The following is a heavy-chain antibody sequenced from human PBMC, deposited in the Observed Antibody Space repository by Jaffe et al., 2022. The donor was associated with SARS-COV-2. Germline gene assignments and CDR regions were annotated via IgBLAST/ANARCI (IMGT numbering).Heavy chain of an antibody. V-gene: IGHV4-61*02. D-gene: IGHD2-2*01. CDR3: ARAIVVVPAAAFDI. J-gene: IGHJ3*02. CDR1: GGSISSGSYY. CDR2: IYTSGST. Sequence: QVQLQESGPGLVKPSQTLSLTCTVSGGSISSGSYYWSWIRQPAGKGLEWIGRIYTSGSTNYNPSLKSRVTISVDTSKNQFSLKLSSVTAADTAVYYCARAIVVVPAAAFDIWGQGTMVTVSS.